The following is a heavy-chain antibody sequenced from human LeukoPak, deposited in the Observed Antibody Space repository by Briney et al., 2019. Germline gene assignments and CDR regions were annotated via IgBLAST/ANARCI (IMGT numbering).Heavy chain of an antibody. D-gene: IGHD6-6*01. Sequence: PGGSLGLSCAASGFTFRSYGMHWVRQAPGKGLEYVAAISSNGGSTDYANSVKGRFTISRDNSKNTLYLQMGSLRAEDMAVYYCARISSSYDYDYWGQGTLVIVSS. CDR2: ISSNGGST. CDR3: ARISSSYDYDY. CDR1: GFTFRSYG. V-gene: IGHV3-64*01. J-gene: IGHJ4*02.